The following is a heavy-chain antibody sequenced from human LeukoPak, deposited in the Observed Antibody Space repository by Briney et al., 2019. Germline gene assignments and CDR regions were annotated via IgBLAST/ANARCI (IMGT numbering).Heavy chain of an antibody. D-gene: IGHD4-23*01. V-gene: IGHV1-46*01. Sequence: VSVKVSCKASGYTFTSYYMHWVRQAPGQGLEWMGIINPSGGSTSYAQKFQGRVTMTRDTSTSTVYMELSSLRSEDTAVYYCTRDSDYGGNGGNYYFDYSGQGTLVTVSS. CDR2: INPSGGST. CDR3: TRDSDYGGNGGNYYFDY. J-gene: IGHJ4*02. CDR1: GYTFTSYY.